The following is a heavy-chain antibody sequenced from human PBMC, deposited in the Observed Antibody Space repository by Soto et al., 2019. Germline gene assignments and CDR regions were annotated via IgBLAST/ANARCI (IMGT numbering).Heavy chain of an antibody. J-gene: IGHJ5*02. Sequence: PVGSLRLSCASSVFTFSGNVMHCVRHSPGKWLEWVAVISYDGSNQYYPDSVKGRFTISRDNSKSTLYLQLNSLKPEDTAVYYCARDRGHSDFWIGYTTGWFDRGGQGKMVTVCS. CDR1: VFTFSGNV. V-gene: IGHV3-30-3*01. D-gene: IGHD3-3*01. CDR3: ARDRGHSDFWIGYTTGWFDR. CDR2: ISYDGSNQ.